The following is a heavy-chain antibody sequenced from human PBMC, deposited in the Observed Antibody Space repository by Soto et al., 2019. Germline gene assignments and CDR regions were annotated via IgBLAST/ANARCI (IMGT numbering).Heavy chain of an antibody. CDR2: IKQDGSEK. D-gene: IGHD3-10*01. V-gene: IGHV3-7*01. CDR1: GFTFSSYW. J-gene: IGHJ3*02. CDR3: ASASWFSYAFDI. Sequence: GSLRLSCAASGFTFSSYWVGWVRQAPGEGLGWVANIKQDGSEKYYVDSVKGRFTIPRDNAKNSLYLQMNSLRAEDTAVYYCASASWFSYAFDIWGQETMVTVSS.